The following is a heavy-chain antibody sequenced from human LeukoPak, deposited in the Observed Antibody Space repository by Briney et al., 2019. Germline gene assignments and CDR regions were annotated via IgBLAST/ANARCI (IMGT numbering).Heavy chain of an antibody. D-gene: IGHD5-24*01. CDR2: ISTSGCT. CDR1: GGDITSSSYY. Sequence: PSETLSFTCTVSGGDITSSSYYWGWIRQPPGKGLEWLGRISTSGCTDYNPSRKSRVPISVDASNNHLSLKLSSVTPADAPVDYCARDSLTWRQYRTSWFDPWGQGTLVTVSS. J-gene: IGHJ5*02. CDR3: ARDSLTWRQYRTSWFDP. V-gene: IGHV4-39*02.